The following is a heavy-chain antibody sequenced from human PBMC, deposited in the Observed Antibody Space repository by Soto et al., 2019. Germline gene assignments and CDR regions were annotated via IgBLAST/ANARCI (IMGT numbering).Heavy chain of an antibody. CDR2: IYYSWST. V-gene: IGHV4-59*12. D-gene: IGHD3-22*01. CDR3: ARKSWFPTRTYYYDSSGSALAFDI. J-gene: IGHJ3*02. CDR1: GGSISSYY. Sequence: SETLSLTCTVSGGSISSYYWSWIRQPPGKGLERIGYIYYSWSTNYNPSLKSRVTISVDTSKNQFSLQLNSVTPEDTAVYYCARKSWFPTRTYYYDSSGSALAFDIWGQGTMVTVSS.